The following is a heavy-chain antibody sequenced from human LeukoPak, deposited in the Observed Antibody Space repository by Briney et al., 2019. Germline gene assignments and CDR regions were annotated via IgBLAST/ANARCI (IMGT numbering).Heavy chain of an antibody. CDR2: IKQDGSEK. V-gene: IGHV3-7*01. CDR3: ARDRSNAFDI. J-gene: IGHJ3*02. Sequence: PGGSPRLSCAASGFTFSSYSMNSVRQAPGKGLEWVANIKQDGSEKYYVDSVKGRFTSSRDNAKNSPYLKMNSLRAEDTTVYYCARDRSNAFDIWGQETMVTVSS. CDR1: GFTFSSYS.